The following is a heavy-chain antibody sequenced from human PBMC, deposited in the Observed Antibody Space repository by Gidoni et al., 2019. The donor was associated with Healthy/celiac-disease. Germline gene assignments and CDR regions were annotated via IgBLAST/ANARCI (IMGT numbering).Heavy chain of an antibody. V-gene: IGHV2-70*15. CDR2: IDWDDDK. D-gene: IGHD6-13*01. J-gene: IGHJ6*02. CDR3: ARSSAAARDSEYYYYGMDV. CDR1: GFSLSTSGMC. Sequence: QVTLRESGPALVKPTQTLTLTCTFSGFSLSTSGMCVSWIRQPPGKALEWLARIDWDDDKYYSTSLKTRLTISKDTSKNQVVLTMTNMDPVDTATYYCARSSAAARDSEYYYYGMDVWGQGTTVTVSS.